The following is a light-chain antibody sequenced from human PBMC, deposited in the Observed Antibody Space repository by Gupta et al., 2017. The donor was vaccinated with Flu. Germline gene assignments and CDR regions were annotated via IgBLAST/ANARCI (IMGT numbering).Light chain of an antibody. CDR3: KQSTKFPYS. CDR2: TIS. J-gene: IGKJ2*03. V-gene: IGKV2-24*01. Sequence: DLVMTQPPLSSPVTLGQPASISCRSSQSLVHSDGNTFLSWLHQRPGQPPRLLIYTISNRLSGVPDRFSDSGAGTDFTLKSTMVDAEDVGVYYCKQSTKFPYSFGQGTKLEIK. CDR1: QSLVHSDGNTF.